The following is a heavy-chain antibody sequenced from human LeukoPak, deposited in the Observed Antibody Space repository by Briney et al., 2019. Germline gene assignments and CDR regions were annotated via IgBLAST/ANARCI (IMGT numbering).Heavy chain of an antibody. CDR2: IWYDGSNK. Sequence: HAGGSLRLSCAASGFTFSSYGMHWVRQAPGKGLEWVTVIWYDGSNKYYADSVKGRFTISRDNSKNTLYLQRNSLRAEDTAVYYCARDQAASYFDYWGQGTLVTVSS. CDR3: ARDQAASYFDY. J-gene: IGHJ4*02. V-gene: IGHV3-33*01. CDR1: GFTFSSYG.